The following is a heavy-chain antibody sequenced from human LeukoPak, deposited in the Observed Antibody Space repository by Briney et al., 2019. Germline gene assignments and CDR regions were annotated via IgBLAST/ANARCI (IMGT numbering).Heavy chain of an antibody. Sequence: GGSLRLSCAASGFTFSTYAMSWVRQAPGKGLEWVGRIKSKTDGGTTDYAAPVKGRFTISRDDSKNTLYLQMNSLKTEDTAVYYCTTPPPTYYYDSSGYFEVAFDIWGQGTMVTVSS. V-gene: IGHV3-15*01. CDR3: TTPPPTYYYDSSGYFEVAFDI. J-gene: IGHJ3*02. D-gene: IGHD3-22*01. CDR2: IKSKTDGGTT. CDR1: GFTFSTYA.